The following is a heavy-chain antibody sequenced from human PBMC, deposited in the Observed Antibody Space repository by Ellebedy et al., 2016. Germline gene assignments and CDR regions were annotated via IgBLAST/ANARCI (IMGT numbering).Heavy chain of an antibody. J-gene: IGHJ4*02. CDR2: ISYEGDHQ. CDR1: GFTFDSYA. CDR3: VKDRGDLDMAAAGLKD. D-gene: IGHD5-24*01. Sequence: GGSLRLSXAASGFTFDSYAIHWVRQAAGKGLEWVAAISYEGDHQFYADSVKDRFIISRDNSKNKVDLQMVSLTAEDSAVYYCVKDRGDLDMAAAGLKDWGQGTPVTVSS. V-gene: IGHV3-30*18.